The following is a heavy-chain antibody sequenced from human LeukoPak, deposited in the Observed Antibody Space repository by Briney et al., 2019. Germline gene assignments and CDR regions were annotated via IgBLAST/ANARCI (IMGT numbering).Heavy chain of an antibody. CDR2: MSPNSGNT. V-gene: IGHV1-8*02. CDR1: GYTFTSYD. CDR3: ARDHAQESYGYLWGSTRTGEYYMDG. Sequence: ASVKVSCKASGYTFTSYDISWVRQATGQGLEWMGWMSPNSGNTGYAQKFQGRVTITRNTSTTTAYMELSSLRSEDPAMSCCARDHAQESYGYLWGSTRTGEYYMDGWGKGTTVTIPS. D-gene: IGHD5-18*01. J-gene: IGHJ6*03.